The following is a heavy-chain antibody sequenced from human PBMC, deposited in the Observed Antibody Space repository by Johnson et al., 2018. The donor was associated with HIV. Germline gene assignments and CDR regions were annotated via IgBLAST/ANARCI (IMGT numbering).Heavy chain of an antibody. Sequence: QVQLVESGGGLVQPGRSLRLSCTASGFTFGDYAMSWVRQAPGKGLEWVAVIWYDGSNKYYADSVKGRFTISRDNAKNCLYLQMNSLRVEDTALYYCVRVMGGFYSSSFGNAFDIWGQGTMVTVSS. V-gene: IGHV3-33*01. CDR1: GFTFGDYA. D-gene: IGHD6-6*01. J-gene: IGHJ3*02. CDR2: IWYDGSNK. CDR3: VRVMGGFYSSSFGNAFDI.